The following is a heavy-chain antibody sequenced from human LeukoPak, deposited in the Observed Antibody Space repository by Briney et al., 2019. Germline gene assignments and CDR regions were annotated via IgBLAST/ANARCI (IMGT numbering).Heavy chain of an antibody. CDR1: GYNFTTYW. CDR3: ARLIAADGYKWFDP. D-gene: IGHD6-13*01. J-gene: IGHJ5*02. CDR2: IYPRDSDT. V-gene: IGHV5-51*01. Sequence: GESLKISCKGSGYNFTTYWIGWVRQMPGKGLEWMAIIYPRDSDTRYSPSFQGQVTISADKSISTAYLQWSSLKASDTAMYYCARLIAADGYKWFDPWGQGTLVTVSS.